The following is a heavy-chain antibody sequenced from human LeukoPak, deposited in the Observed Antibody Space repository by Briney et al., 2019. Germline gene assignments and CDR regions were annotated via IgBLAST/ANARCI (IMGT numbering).Heavy chain of an antibody. D-gene: IGHD2-2*01. CDR3: ARGTVPAAASDRSEGSTWFDP. Sequence: SETLSLTCAVYGGSFSGHYWSWIRQPPGKGLEWIGEINHSGSTNYNPSLKSRVTISVDTSKNQFSLKLSSVTAADTAVYYCARGTVPAAASDRSEGSTWFDPWGQGTLVTVSS. CDR2: INHSGST. V-gene: IGHV4-34*01. CDR1: GGSFSGHY. J-gene: IGHJ5*02.